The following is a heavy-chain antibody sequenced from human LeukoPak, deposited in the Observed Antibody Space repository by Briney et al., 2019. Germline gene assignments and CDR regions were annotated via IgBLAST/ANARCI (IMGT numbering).Heavy chain of an antibody. Sequence: SETLSLTCTVSGGSIGSGSYHWSWIRQPAGKGLEWIGRIHTSGSTNYNPSLKSRVTISVDTSKNQFSLKLSSVTAADTAVYYCAREDAAAGLALGYWGQGTLVTVSS. V-gene: IGHV4-61*02. CDR1: GGSIGSGSYH. J-gene: IGHJ4*02. CDR3: AREDAAAGLALGY. CDR2: IHTSGST. D-gene: IGHD6-13*01.